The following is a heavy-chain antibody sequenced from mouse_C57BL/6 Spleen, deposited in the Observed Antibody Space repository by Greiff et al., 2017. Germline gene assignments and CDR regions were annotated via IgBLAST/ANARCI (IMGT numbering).Heavy chain of an antibody. Sequence: EVKLMESGGGLVKPGGSLKLSCAASGFTFSSYAMSWVRQTPEKRLEWVATISDGGSYTYYPDNVKGRFTISRDNAKNNLYLQMSHLKSEDTAMYYCARDTCFDVWGTGTTVTVSS. CDR3: ARDTCFDV. D-gene: IGHD5-1*01. CDR2: ISDGGSYT. V-gene: IGHV5-4*01. CDR1: GFTFSSYA. J-gene: IGHJ1*03.